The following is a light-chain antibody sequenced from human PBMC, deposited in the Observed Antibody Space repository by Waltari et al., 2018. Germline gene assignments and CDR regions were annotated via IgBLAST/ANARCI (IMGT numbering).Light chain of an antibody. Sequence: DIGMTQTQIPLSITPGEPDSNYCRSSQSLLHTNGNTYLHWYLQNPGQSPQLLIYGGSNRASGVPDRFSGSGSGTDFTLKISKVEAEDVGVYYCVQAIAFPLTFGGGTKVEIK. CDR3: VQAIAFPLT. V-gene: IGKV2-40*01. CDR1: QSLLHTNGNTY. J-gene: IGKJ4*01. CDR2: GGS.